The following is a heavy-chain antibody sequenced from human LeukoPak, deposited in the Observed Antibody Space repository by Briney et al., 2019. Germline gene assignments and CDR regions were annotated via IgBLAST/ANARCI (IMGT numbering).Heavy chain of an antibody. CDR1: GFRFSSYA. J-gene: IGHJ4*02. CDR3: ARDEERWVRGFEDY. Sequence: RGCLRLSCAASGFRFSSYAMHWVGQAPGKGVAWVAVRSYDGSNKYYADSVKGRFTISRDKSKNTLYLQMNSLRAEDTARYYCARDEERWVRGFEDYCGQGTLVTVSS. CDR2: RSYDGSNK. D-gene: IGHD3-10*01. V-gene: IGHV3-30-3*01.